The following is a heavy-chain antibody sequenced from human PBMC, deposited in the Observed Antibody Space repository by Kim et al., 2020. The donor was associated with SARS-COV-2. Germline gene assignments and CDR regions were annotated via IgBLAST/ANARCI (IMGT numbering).Heavy chain of an antibody. Sequence: GGSLRLSCTTSGITFSRFGMHWVRQAPGKGLEWVANIWYDGTKKHFADSVQGRFSISRDNSKNTVYLEMRSLRVEDTAVYYCATIVGAYEAFDIWGQGTMVTVSS. V-gene: IGHV3-33*03. CDR1: GITFSRFG. CDR3: ATIVGAYEAFDI. CDR2: IWYDGTKK. D-gene: IGHD1-26*01. J-gene: IGHJ3*02.